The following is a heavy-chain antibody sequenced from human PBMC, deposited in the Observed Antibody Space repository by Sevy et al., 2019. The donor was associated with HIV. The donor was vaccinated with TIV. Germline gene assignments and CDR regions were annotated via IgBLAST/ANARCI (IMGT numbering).Heavy chain of an antibody. V-gene: IGHV3-21*01. D-gene: IGHD3-16*01. Sequence: GGYLRLSCAASGFTFSSYSMNWVRQAPGKGLEWVSSISSSSYIYYADSVKGRFTISRDNAKNSLYLQMNSLRAEDTAVYYCARESEGGFDYWGQGTLVTVSS. J-gene: IGHJ4*02. CDR2: ISSSSYI. CDR1: GFTFSSYS. CDR3: ARESEGGFDY.